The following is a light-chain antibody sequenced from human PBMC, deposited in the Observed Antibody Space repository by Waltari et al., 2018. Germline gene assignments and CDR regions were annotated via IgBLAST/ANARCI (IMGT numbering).Light chain of an antibody. CDR2: DDA. V-gene: IGLV3-21*02. CDR1: TIGGTS. Sequence: SYVLTQPPSVSVAPGQTAWITCGGNTIGGTSVHWYQQRPGQAPVLVIYDDAARPSGIPERFSGSNSGNTATLTVSRVEAGDEADYYCQVWDAPSDHMLFGGGTQLTVL. CDR3: QVWDAPSDHML. J-gene: IGLJ2*01.